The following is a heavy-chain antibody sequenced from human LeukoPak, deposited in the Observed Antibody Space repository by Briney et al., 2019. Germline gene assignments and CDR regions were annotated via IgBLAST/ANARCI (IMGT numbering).Heavy chain of an antibody. J-gene: IGHJ4*02. CDR1: GGTFSSYA. V-gene: IGHV1-69*04. Sequence: ASVKVSCKASGGTFSSYAISWVRQAPGQGLEWMGRIIPILGIANYAQKFQGRVTITADKSTSTAYMELSSLRSEDTAVYYCAREGSLAAAGSSAFDYWGQGTLVTVSS. CDR2: IIPILGIA. CDR3: AREGSLAAAGSSAFDY. D-gene: IGHD6-13*01.